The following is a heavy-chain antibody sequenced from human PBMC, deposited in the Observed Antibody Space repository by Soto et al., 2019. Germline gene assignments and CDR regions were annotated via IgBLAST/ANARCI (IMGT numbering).Heavy chain of an antibody. J-gene: IGHJ4*02. CDR3: VRNADTARAYYFDY. D-gene: IGHD5-18*01. Sequence: SETLSHTCPVSGVSIIGYYWGGIRKPPGKGLEWIGYIYYSGRTNYNPSLKSRVTILVDTSKNQFSLKLSSVTTADTAVYYCVRNADTARAYYFDYWGQGTLVTVSS. CDR1: GVSIIGYY. CDR2: IYYSGRT. V-gene: IGHV4-59*01.